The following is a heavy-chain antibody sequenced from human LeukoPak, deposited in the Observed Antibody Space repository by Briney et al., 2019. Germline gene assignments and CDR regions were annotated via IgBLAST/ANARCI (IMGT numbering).Heavy chain of an antibody. Sequence: PSETLSLTCTVSGGSISSYYWSWIRQPPGKGLEWIGYIYYTGSTNYNPSLKSRVTISVDTPKNQFSLKLSSVTAADTAVYYCARNTITMVRGVINWYFDFWGRGTLVTVSS. CDR3: ARNTITMVRGVINWYFDF. D-gene: IGHD3-10*01. J-gene: IGHJ2*01. V-gene: IGHV4-59*01. CDR2: IYYTGST. CDR1: GGSISSYY.